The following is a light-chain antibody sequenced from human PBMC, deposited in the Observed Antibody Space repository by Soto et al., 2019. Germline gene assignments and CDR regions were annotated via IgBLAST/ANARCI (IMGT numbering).Light chain of an antibody. CDR2: AND. CDR1: TANIGAVYG. J-gene: IGLJ2*01. Sequence: QSVLTQPPSVSGAPGQSVTISCTGSTANIGAVYGVHWYQQIRGTAPRLLIFANDNRPSGVPDRFSGSKSGTSASLTITGLQAEDEADYYCQSDDTTLSVVFGGGTKLTVL. V-gene: IGLV1-40*01. CDR3: QSDDTTLSVV.